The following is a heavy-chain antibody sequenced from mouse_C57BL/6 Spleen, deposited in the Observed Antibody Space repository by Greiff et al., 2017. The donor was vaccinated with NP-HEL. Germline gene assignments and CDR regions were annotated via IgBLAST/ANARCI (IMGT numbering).Heavy chain of an antibody. V-gene: IGHV1-64*01. CDR2: IHPNSGST. D-gene: IGHD3-3*01. CDR1: GYTFTSYW. Sequence: VQLQQPGAELVKPGASVKLSCKASGYTFTSYWMHWVKQRPGQGLEWIGMIHPNSGSTNYNEKFKSKATLTVDKSSSTAYMQLSSLTSEDSAVYYCARSRAEYWYFDVWGTGTTVTVSS. J-gene: IGHJ1*03. CDR3: ARSRAEYWYFDV.